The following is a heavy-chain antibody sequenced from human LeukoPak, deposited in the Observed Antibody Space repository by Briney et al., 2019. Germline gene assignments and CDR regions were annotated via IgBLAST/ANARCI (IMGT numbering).Heavy chain of an antibody. D-gene: IGHD3-3*01. CDR3: ARDKYDFWSGWTWTFDY. Sequence: SQTLSLTCTVSGGSISSGDYYWRWIRQPPGTGLEWIGYIYYSGSTYYNPSLKSRVTISVDTSKNQFSLKLSSVTAADTAVYYCARDKYDFWSGWTWTFDYWGQGTLVTVSS. J-gene: IGHJ4*02. CDR2: IYYSGST. CDR1: GGSISSGDYY. V-gene: IGHV4-30-4*01.